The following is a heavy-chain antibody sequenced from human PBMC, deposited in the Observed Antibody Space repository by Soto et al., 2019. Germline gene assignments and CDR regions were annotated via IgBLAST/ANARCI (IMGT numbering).Heavy chain of an antibody. CDR3: AGQLSYYYMDV. CDR2: IKQDGSEK. Sequence: GGSLRLSCAASGFTFSSYWMSWVRQAPGKGLEWVANIKQDGSEKYYVDSVKGRFTISRDNAKNSLYLQMNSLRAEDTAVYYCAGQLSYYYMDVWGKGTTVTVS. V-gene: IGHV3-7*01. CDR1: GFTFSSYW. D-gene: IGHD1-1*01. J-gene: IGHJ6*03.